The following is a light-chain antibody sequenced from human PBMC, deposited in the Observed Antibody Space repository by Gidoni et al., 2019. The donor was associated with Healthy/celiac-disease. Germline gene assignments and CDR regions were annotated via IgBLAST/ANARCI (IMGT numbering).Light chain of an antibody. V-gene: IGLV3-21*04. CDR2: YDS. CDR1: IGSKS. Sequence: SYVLTQPPSVSVAPGKTARITCGGNIGSKSVHWYQQKPGQAPVLVIYYDSDRPSGIPERCSGSNSGNTATLTISRVEAGDEADYYCQVWDSSSDHGVFGGGTKLTVL. J-gene: IGLJ2*01. CDR3: QVWDSSSDHGV.